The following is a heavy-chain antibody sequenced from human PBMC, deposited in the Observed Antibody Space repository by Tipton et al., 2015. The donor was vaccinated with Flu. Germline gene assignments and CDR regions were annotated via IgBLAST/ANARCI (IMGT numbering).Heavy chain of an antibody. CDR3: ARGSGSGTFMIFDL. V-gene: IGHV4-31*03. J-gene: IGHJ4*02. D-gene: IGHD3-10*01. CDR1: GDSISSGGYY. CDR2: IYYSGLS. Sequence: TLSLTCTVSGDSISSGGYYWTWIRQRPGKGLEWIGYIYYSGLSLYNPSLKSRLTISVDKSKNQFSLRLNSVTAADTAVYYCARGSGSGTFMIFDLWGQGTLVTVSS.